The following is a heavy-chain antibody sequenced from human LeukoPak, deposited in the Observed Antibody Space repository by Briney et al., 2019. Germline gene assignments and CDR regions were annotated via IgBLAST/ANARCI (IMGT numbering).Heavy chain of an antibody. D-gene: IGHD6-19*01. Sequence: SVKVSCKASGGTFSNYTISWVRQAPGQGIEWMGRIIPMFGTANYAQKLQGRVTMTTDTSTSTAYMELRSLRSDDTAVYYCARVSSGWYLGYWGQGTLVTVSS. J-gene: IGHJ4*02. CDR3: ARVSSGWYLGY. CDR1: GGTFSNYT. CDR2: IIPMFGTA. V-gene: IGHV1-69*08.